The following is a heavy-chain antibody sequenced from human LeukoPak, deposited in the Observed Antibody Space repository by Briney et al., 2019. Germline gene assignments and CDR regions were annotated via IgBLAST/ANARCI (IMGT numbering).Heavy chain of an antibody. CDR1: GFTFSTYA. Sequence: GGSLRLSCTASGFTFSTYAMTWVRQAPGKGLEWVSVISHGGDSAWYADSVKGRFTISRDNAKNSLYLQMNSLRAEDTAVYYCARGGTYQPLLGYWGQGTLVTVSS. D-gene: IGHD2-2*01. CDR3: ARGGTYQPLLGY. J-gene: IGHJ4*02. V-gene: IGHV3-21*01. CDR2: ISHGGDSA.